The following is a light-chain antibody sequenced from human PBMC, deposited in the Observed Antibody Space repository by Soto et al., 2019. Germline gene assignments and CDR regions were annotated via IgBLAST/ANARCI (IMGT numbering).Light chain of an antibody. CDR3: SAYTVSRTYV. CDR2: NVY. Sequence: QSALTQPASVSGSPGQSITISCTGTSSDVGAYNFVSWHQQHPGKAPKLMIYNVYDRPSGISYRFSGSKSGNTASLTISGFQGEDEADYYCSAYTVSRTYVFGTGTKVTVL. J-gene: IGLJ1*01. V-gene: IGLV2-14*03. CDR1: SSDVGAYNF.